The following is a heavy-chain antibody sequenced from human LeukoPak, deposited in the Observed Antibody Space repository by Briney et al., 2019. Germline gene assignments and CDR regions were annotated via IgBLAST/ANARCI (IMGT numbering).Heavy chain of an antibody. CDR1: GYSFTTYW. Sequence: GESLKISCTASGYSFTTYWIGWVRQMPGKGLEWMGIIYPGDSDTRYGPSFQGQVTISADKSINTAYLQWSSLKASDTAIYHCARWVTADRGKKDAFDIWGQGTMVTVSS. D-gene: IGHD2-21*02. J-gene: IGHJ3*02. V-gene: IGHV5-51*01. CDR3: ARWVTADRGKKDAFDI. CDR2: IYPGDSDT.